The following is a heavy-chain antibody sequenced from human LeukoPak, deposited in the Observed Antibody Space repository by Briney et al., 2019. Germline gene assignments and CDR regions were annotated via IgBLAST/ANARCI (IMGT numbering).Heavy chain of an antibody. V-gene: IGHV3-30*18. CDR3: AKDIRRDEGAFDI. CDR1: GFTFSSYG. CDR2: ISYDGSNK. J-gene: IGHJ3*02. Sequence: PGGSLRLSCAASGFTFSSYGMLWVRQAPGKGLEWVAGISYDGSNKYYADPVKGRFTISRDNSKNTLHLQMNSLRAEDTAVYYCAKDIRRDEGAFDIWGQGTMVTVSS.